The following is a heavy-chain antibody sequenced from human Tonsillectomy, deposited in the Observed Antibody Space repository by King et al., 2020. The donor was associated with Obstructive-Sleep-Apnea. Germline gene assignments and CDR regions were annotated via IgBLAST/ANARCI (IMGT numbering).Heavy chain of an antibody. V-gene: IGHV3-30*03. J-gene: IGHJ4*02. Sequence: VQLVESGGGVVQPGRSLRLSCAASGFIFSNYDINWVRQAPGKGLEWVALISYDGIDKYYADSVKGRFTISRDNSKSTLYLQMNSLGTADTAVYYCASLMSTTQSFWGQGTLVTVSS. CDR1: GFIFSNYD. CDR3: ASLMSTTQSF. CDR2: ISYDGIDK. D-gene: IGHD1-1*01.